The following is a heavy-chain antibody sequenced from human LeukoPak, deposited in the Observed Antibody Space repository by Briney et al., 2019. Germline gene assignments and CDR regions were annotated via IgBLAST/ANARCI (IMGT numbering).Heavy chain of an antibody. D-gene: IGHD3-22*01. CDR1: GGSFSGCY. CDR2: INHSGST. J-gene: IGHJ4*02. CDR3: ARSNYYDSSGYYY. Sequence: SETLSLTCAVYGGSFSGCYWSWIRQPPGKGLEWIGEINHSGSTNYNPSLKSRVTISVDTSKNQFSLKLSSVTAADTAVYYCARSNYYDSSGYYYWGQGTLVTVSS. V-gene: IGHV4-34*01.